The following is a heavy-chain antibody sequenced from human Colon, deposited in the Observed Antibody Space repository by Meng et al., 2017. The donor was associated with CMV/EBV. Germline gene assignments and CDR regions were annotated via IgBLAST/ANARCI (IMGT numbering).Heavy chain of an antibody. D-gene: IGHD1-1*01. J-gene: IGHJ6*02. V-gene: IGHV4-34*01. CDR3: ARGRSSTGQGVYYFVGLDV. CDR2: IDHRGRT. Sequence: SETLSLTCTVYGGSFTIYFWTWIRQSPGKGLEWIGEIDHRGRTEYNPSLKSRVTISADTSKNQFSLNLTSVTAADTAIYYCARGRSSTGQGVYYFVGLDVWGQGATVTVSS. CDR1: GGSFTIYF.